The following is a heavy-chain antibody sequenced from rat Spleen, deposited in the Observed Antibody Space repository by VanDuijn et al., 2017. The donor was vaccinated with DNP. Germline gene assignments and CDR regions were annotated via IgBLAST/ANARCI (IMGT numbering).Heavy chain of an antibody. CDR2: ITGGSGIT. CDR1: GFTFNNYW. CDR3: ARGVYYGLGWYFDF. Sequence: EVQLVESGGDLVQPGGSLKLSCVASGFTFNNYWMTWIRQVPGKGLEWIASITGGSGITSYPDSVKGRFTISRDDAKNTLSLQMSSLRSEDTATYYCARGVYYGLGWYFDFWGPGTMVTVSS. V-gene: IGHV5-31*01. J-gene: IGHJ1*01. D-gene: IGHD1-6*01.